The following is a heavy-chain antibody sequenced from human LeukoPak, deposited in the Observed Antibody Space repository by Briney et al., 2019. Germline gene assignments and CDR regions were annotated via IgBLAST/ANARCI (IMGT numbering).Heavy chain of an antibody. J-gene: IGHJ4*02. Sequence: GGSLRLSCVASGFTLSNHAMGWVRQPPGKGLEWVSAISGSGGVTYYADSVKGRFTISRDNSKNTVYLQMNSLRAEDTAVYYCSHGYYFDYWGQGTLVTVSS. CDR2: ISGSGGVT. V-gene: IGHV3-23*01. CDR3: SHGYYFDY. CDR1: GFTLSNHA.